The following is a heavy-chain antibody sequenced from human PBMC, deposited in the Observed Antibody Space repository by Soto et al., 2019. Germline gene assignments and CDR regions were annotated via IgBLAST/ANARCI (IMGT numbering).Heavy chain of an antibody. CDR2: IIRIFGTA. J-gene: IGHJ6*02. Sequence: QVQLVQSGAEVKKPGSSVKVSCKASGGTFSSYAISWVRQAPGQGLEWMGGIIRIFGTANYAQKFQGRVTITADESTSTAYMELSSLRSEDTAVYYCARDSIAARRRRYYGMDVWGQGTTVTVSS. CDR1: GGTFSSYA. V-gene: IGHV1-69*12. D-gene: IGHD6-6*01. CDR3: ARDSIAARRRRYYGMDV.